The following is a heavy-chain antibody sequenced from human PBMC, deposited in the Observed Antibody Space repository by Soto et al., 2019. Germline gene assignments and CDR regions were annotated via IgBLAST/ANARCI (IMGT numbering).Heavy chain of an antibody. CDR1: GYTFTSYG. CDR2: ISAYNGNT. Sequence: ASVKVSCKASGYTFTSYGISWVRQAPGQGLEWMGWISAYNGNTNYAQKLQGRVTMTTDTSTSTAYMELRSLRSDDTAVYYCARVTDIVVVPAAWFDPWGQGTLVTVSS. V-gene: IGHV1-18*04. D-gene: IGHD2-2*01. CDR3: ARVTDIVVVPAAWFDP. J-gene: IGHJ5*02.